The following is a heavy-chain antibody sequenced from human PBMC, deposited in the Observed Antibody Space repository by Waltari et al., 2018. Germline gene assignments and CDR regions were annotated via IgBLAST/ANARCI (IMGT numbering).Heavy chain of an antibody. J-gene: IGHJ4*02. CDR1: GDSISSSSYY. Sequence: QLQLQESGPGLVKASETLSPTCTVSGDSISSSSYYWGWVRQPPGKGLEWIGNMYYSGSTYYNPSLKSRVTISGDTSKSQFSLKLSSVNAADTSMYYCVRHARTTSGGKHFDHWGQGMLVTVSP. D-gene: IGHD2-15*01. CDR2: MYYSGST. CDR3: VRHARTTSGGKHFDH. V-gene: IGHV4-39*01.